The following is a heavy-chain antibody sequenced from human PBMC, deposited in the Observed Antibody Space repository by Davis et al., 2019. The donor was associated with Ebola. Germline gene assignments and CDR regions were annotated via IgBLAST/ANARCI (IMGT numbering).Heavy chain of an antibody. D-gene: IGHD5-24*01. V-gene: IGHV6-1*01. CDR1: LHSPSITIPA. Sequence: HPQTPSLTPALPLHSPSITIPACKSSRQTPSRALERLGRSHYNSKRHNEYAASVQSRISINPDTSKNQFSLPLNSVTPEDTAVYYCARGWLRTGLDNWGQGTMVIVSS. CDR2: SHYNSKRHN. CDR3: ARGWLRTGLDN. J-gene: IGHJ3*02.